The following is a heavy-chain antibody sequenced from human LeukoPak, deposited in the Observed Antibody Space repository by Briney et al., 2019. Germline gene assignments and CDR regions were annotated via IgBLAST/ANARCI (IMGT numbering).Heavy chain of an antibody. CDR3: ARGEIWSGVLDY. D-gene: IGHD3-16*01. CDR2: ISFDGNNT. J-gene: IGHJ4*02. V-gene: IGHV3-30-3*01. Sequence: GGSLRLSWAASGFIFSSYAMHWVRQAPGKGLEWVAVISFDGNNTYYADSMKGRFTISRDNSKNTLYLQMNSLRAEDTAVYYCARGEIWSGVLDYWGQGTLVTVSS. CDR1: GFIFSSYA.